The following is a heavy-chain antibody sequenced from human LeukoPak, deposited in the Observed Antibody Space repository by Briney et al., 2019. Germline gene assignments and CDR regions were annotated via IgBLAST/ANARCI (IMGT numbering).Heavy chain of an antibody. V-gene: IGHV3-23*01. J-gene: IGHJ3*02. Sequence: GGSLRLSCVGSGFTFRSHAMSWVRQAPEKGLEFVSGIYENGGTTYYADSVKGRFTISRDNSKNTLYLQMNSLRAEDTAVYYCARGIAAAHDAFDIWGQGTMVTVSS. CDR2: IYENGGTT. D-gene: IGHD6-13*01. CDR3: ARGIAAAHDAFDI. CDR1: GFTFRSHA.